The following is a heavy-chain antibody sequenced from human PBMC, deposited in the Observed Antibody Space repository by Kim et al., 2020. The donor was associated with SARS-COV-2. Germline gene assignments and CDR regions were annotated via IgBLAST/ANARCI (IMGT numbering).Heavy chain of an antibody. J-gene: IGHJ2*01. Sequence: SETLSLTCTVSGGSISSYYWSWIRQPPGKGLEWIGYIYYSGSTNYNPSLKSRVTISVDTSKNQFSLKLSSVTAADTAVYYCARVVSSIADRYFDLWGRDTLVTVSS. D-gene: IGHD6-6*01. CDR2: IYYSGST. V-gene: IGHV4-59*13. CDR3: ARVVSSIADRYFDL. CDR1: GGSISSYY.